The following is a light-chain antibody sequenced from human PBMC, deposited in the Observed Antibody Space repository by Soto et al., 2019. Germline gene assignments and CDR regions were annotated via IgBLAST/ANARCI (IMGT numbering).Light chain of an antibody. CDR2: EVS. Sequence: QSVLTQPASVSGSPGQSITISCTGTSSDVGSYNLVSWYQQHPGKAPKLMIYEVSKRPSGGSNRFSGSKSGNTASLTISGLQAEDEADYYCCSYAGSSFYGFGTGTKVTVL. V-gene: IGLV2-23*02. J-gene: IGLJ1*01. CDR1: SSDVGSYNL. CDR3: CSYAGSSFYG.